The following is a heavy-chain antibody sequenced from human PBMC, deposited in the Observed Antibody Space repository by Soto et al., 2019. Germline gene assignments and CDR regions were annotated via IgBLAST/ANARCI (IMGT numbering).Heavy chain of an antibody. CDR1: GFSLTTSGVG. V-gene: IGHV2-5*02. J-gene: IGHJ4*02. CDR2: MYWDDDK. D-gene: IGHD3-3*01. CDR3: AHRVLRTVFGLVTTTAIYFDF. Sequence: QITLNESGPTQVKPRQTLTLTCTFSGFSLTTSGVGVGWIRQSPGKAPEWLALMYWDDDKRYSPSLKSRLTITKDTSKNQVVLTMADLHPADTATYYCAHRVLRTVFGLVTTTAIYFDFWGQGTPVAVSS.